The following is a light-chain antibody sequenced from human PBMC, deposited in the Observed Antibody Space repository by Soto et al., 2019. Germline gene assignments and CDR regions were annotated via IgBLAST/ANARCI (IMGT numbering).Light chain of an antibody. CDR1: SPNIGSNT. V-gene: IGLV1-44*01. CDR2: SNN. J-gene: IGLJ2*01. CDR3: VAWDDSLNGYVV. Sequence: QSVLTQPPSASGTPGQRVTISCSGSSPNIGSNTVNWYQQLPGTAPKLVIYSNNQRPSGVPDRFSGSKSGTSASLAISGLQSEDEADYYCVAWDDSLNGYVVFGGGTK.